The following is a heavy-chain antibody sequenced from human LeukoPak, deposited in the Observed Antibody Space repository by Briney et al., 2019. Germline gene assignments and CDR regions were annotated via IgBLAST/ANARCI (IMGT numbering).Heavy chain of an antibody. J-gene: IGHJ4*02. V-gene: IGHV3-48*03. CDR2: IASSGTIK. Sequence: QTGGSLRLSCVVSGFPFSVYEMNWVRQAPGKGLEWVSNIASSGTIKYYADSVKGRFSISRGNAKSSLYLQMNSLRVEDTAVYYCALLAVASDFDYWGQGALVTVSS. CDR1: GFPFSVYE. CDR3: ALLAVASDFDY. D-gene: IGHD6-19*01.